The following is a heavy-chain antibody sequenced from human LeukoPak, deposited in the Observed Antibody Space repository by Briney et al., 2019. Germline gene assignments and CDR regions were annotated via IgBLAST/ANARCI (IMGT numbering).Heavy chain of an antibody. J-gene: IGHJ4*02. V-gene: IGHV3-30-3*01. CDR1: GFTFSSYA. CDR3: ALLELPEGYFDY. D-gene: IGHD1-7*01. Sequence: GRSLRLSCAASGFTFSSYAMHWVRQAPGKGLEWVAVISYDGSNKYYADSVKGRFTISRDNSKNTLYLQMNSLRAEDTAVYYSALLELPEGYFDYWGQGTLVTVSS. CDR2: ISYDGSNK.